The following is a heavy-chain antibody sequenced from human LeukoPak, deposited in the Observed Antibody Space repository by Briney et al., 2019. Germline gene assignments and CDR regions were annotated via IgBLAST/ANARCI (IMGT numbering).Heavy chain of an antibody. CDR3: ARGRSSLYGDYGYSYSYMDV. D-gene: IGHD4-17*01. CDR1: AFSFSNYW. Sequence: GGALRLSCVASAFSFSNYWMTWVRQAPGKGLEWVANINQDGRETHYVDSVKGRFTSFRDNAKNSLYLQMNTLTNEDTAVYYCARGRSSLYGDYGYSYSYMDVWGKGTTATVSS. CDR2: INQDGRET. V-gene: IGHV3-7*01. J-gene: IGHJ6*03.